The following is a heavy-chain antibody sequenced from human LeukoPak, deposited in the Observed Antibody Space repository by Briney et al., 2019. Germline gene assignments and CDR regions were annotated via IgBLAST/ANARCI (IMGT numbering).Heavy chain of an antibody. D-gene: IGHD6-19*01. CDR1: GFTSRNSV. CDR3: VKARGLSRLAGVAFHL. J-gene: IGHJ3*01. V-gene: IGHV3-23*01. CDR2: SDTDGDT. Sequence: PGGSLRLSRAASGFTSRNSVMSWVRQPPGKGLEWVSSSDTDGDTQYADSVKGRFTMSRDNSKNTLYLRMNNLRSEDMAVYYCVKARGLSRLAGVAFHLWGQGTMVIVSS.